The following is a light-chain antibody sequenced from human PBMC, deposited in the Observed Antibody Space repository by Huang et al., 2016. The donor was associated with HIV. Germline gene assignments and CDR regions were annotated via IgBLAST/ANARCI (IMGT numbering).Light chain of an antibody. CDR2: AAS. Sequence: ETVLTQSPGILSSSPGGRATLSCGASQSVGGNYLAWYQQKPGQTPRLLIYAASSRATGIPDRCSGSGSGTDFTLTISSLDPEDFAVYYCQQYGYSPVFGGGTKVEIK. J-gene: IGKJ4*01. V-gene: IGKV3-20*01. CDR1: QSVGGNY. CDR3: QQYGYSPV.